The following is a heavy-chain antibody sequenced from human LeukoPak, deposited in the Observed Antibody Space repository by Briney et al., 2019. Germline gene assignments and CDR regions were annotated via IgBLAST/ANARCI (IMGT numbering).Heavy chain of an antibody. CDR3: ARVRSYYGSGSYDY. D-gene: IGHD3-10*01. V-gene: IGHV4-59*01. Sequence: SETLSLTCTVSGGSISPYSWTWIRQPPGEGLEWIGYIYSNETTNYNPSLKSRVTILIDASKNQFSLRLNSVIAADTAVYYCARVRSYYGSGSYDYWGQGTLVTVSS. CDR2: IYSNETT. CDR1: GGSISPYS. J-gene: IGHJ4*02.